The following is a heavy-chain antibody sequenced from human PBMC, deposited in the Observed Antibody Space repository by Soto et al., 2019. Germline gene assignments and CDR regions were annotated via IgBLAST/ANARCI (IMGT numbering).Heavy chain of an antibody. V-gene: IGHV3-30*18. CDR2: ISYDGSNK. CDR3: AKGKYVGYYFDY. Sequence: QVQLVESGGGVVQPGRSLRLSCAASGFTFSSYCMHWVRQAPGKGLEWVSVISYDGSNKYYSDSVKGRFTISRDNSKNTLYLQMNSLRAEDTAVYYCAKGKYVGYYFDYGGQGTMVTVSS. J-gene: IGHJ4*02. D-gene: IGHD3-10*02. CDR1: GFTFSSYC.